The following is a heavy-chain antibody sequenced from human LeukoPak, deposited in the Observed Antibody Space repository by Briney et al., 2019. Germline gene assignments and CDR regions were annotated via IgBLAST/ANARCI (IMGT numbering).Heavy chain of an antibody. D-gene: IGHD1-26*01. V-gene: IGHV1-46*01. CDR3: ARTTGSRFDS. CDR1: GYIFTNYY. J-gene: IGHJ4*02. CDR2: IIPSGGST. Sequence: VSVKVSCKASGYIFTNYYIHWVRQAPGQGLEWMGVIIPSGGSTSYAQKFQGRVTMTRDTSTSTVSMELSSLRSEDTAVYYCARTTGSRFDSWGQGTLVTV.